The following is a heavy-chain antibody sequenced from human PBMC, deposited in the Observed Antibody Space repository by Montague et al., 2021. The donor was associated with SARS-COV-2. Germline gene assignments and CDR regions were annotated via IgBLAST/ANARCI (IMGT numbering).Heavy chain of an antibody. Sequence: SETLSLTCAVSGASFSSYPWTWIRQSPGGGLEWIGQINYCGSTXYNPSLRSRVTISIDTSKNQFSLKLTSVTAADTAVYYCARAAPGDWGQGTLVTVSS. CDR2: INYCGST. CDR3: ARAAPGD. D-gene: IGHD1-1*01. V-gene: IGHV4-34*01. J-gene: IGHJ4*02. CDR1: GASFSSYP.